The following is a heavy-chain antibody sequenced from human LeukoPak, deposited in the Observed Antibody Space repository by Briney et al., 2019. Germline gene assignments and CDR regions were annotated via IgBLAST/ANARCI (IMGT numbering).Heavy chain of an antibody. Sequence: SVKVSCKASGGTFSSYAISWVRQAPGQGLEWMGGIIPIFGTANYAQKFQGRVTITADESTRTAYMELSSLRSEDTAVYYCARAYYDSSGYYLFDYWGQGTLVIVSS. J-gene: IGHJ4*02. D-gene: IGHD3-22*01. CDR2: IIPIFGTA. CDR3: ARAYYDSSGYYLFDY. V-gene: IGHV1-69*01. CDR1: GGTFSSYA.